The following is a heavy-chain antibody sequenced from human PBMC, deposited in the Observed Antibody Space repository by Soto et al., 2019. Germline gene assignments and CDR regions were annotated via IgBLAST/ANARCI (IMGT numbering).Heavy chain of an antibody. CDR3: AREQWLVGDYYYGMDV. CDR1: GYTFTSYG. CDR2: ISAYNGNT. D-gene: IGHD6-19*01. Sequence: ASVKVSCKASGYTFTSYGISWVRQAPGQGLEWMGWISAYNGNTNYAQELQGRVTMTTDTSTSTAYMELRSLRSDDTAVYYCAREQWLVGDYYYGMDVWGQGTTVTVSS. J-gene: IGHJ6*02. V-gene: IGHV1-18*01.